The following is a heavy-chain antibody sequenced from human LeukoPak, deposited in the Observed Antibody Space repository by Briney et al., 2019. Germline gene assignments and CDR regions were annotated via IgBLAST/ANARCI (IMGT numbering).Heavy chain of an antibody. Sequence: ASVKVSCKASGGTFSSYAISWVRQAPGQGLEWMGRIIPILGIANYAQKFQGRVTITADKSTSTACMELSSLRSEDTAVYYCARDGGDGRYYDFWSGYPDNYFDYWGQGTLVTVSS. D-gene: IGHD3-3*01. CDR1: GGTFSSYA. CDR3: ARDGGDGRYYDFWSGYPDNYFDY. CDR2: IIPILGIA. V-gene: IGHV1-69*04. J-gene: IGHJ4*02.